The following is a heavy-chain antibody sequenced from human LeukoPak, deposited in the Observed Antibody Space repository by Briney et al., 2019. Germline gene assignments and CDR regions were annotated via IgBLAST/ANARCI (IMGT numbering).Heavy chain of an antibody. CDR3: ARDSGWYEGNWFDP. CDR1: GGSISGSSYY. CDR2: IYYSGST. V-gene: IGHV4-39*02. D-gene: IGHD6-19*01. J-gene: IGHJ5*02. Sequence: PSETLSLTCTVSGGSISGSSYYWGWIRQPPGKGLEWIGSIYYSGSTYYNPSLKSRVTISVDTSKNQFSLKLSSVTAADTAVYYCARDSGWYEGNWFDPWGQGTLVTVSS.